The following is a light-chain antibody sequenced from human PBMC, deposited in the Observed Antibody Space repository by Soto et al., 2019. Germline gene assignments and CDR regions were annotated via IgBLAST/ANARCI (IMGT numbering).Light chain of an antibody. Sequence: DAVMTQSPLSLPVTLGQPASISCRSSQSLVYSDGNTYLHWFQQRPGQSPRRLIYEVSNRDSGVPDRFSGSGLGTDFTLKISRVEAEDVGVYYCMQGTQWPRTFGQGTRLEIK. CDR3: MQGTQWPRT. V-gene: IGKV2-30*01. J-gene: IGKJ5*01. CDR1: QSLVYSDGNTY. CDR2: EVS.